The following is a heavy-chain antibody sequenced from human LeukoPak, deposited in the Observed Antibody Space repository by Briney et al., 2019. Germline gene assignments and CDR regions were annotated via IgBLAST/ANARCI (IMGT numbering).Heavy chain of an antibody. D-gene: IGHD5-18*01. Sequence: SETLSLTCTVSTYSISSGYYWGWIRQPPGKGLEWIGSMYYSGSTYSNPSLKSRVTISVDTSKNQFSLRLSSVTAADTAVYYCARLRVRGYGYGPWEGPTWVDYWGQGTLVTVSS. V-gene: IGHV4-38-2*02. CDR1: TYSISSGYY. CDR2: MYYSGST. CDR3: ARLRVRGYGYGPWEGPTWVDY. J-gene: IGHJ4*02.